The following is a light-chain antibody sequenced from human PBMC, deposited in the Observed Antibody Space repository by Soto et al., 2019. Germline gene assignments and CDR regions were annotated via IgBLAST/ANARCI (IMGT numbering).Light chain of an antibody. J-gene: IGKJ1*01. CDR1: QAINTY. V-gene: IGKV1-39*01. CDR2: LAS. CDR3: QQSHSSPPT. Sequence: DILMTQSPSSLSVSVGDAITITCRASQAINTYLSWFQQKPGKAPKLLIYLASSLETGVPSRFSGSGSGTYFTLTISSLQPEDFATYYCQQSHSSPPTFGQGTKVDIK.